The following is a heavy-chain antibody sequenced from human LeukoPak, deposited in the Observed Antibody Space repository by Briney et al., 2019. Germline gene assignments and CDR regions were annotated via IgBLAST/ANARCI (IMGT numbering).Heavy chain of an antibody. CDR2: ISNDGSNK. CDR1: GFTFSSYA. D-gene: IGHD4-17*01. J-gene: IGHJ4*02. V-gene: IGHV3-30-3*01. Sequence: PGGSLRLSCAASGFTFSSYAMHWVRQAPGKGLEWVAVISNDGSNKYYADSVKGRVTISRDNSKNTLYLQMNSLRAEDTAVYSCARGTVTAPDYWGQGTLVTVSS. CDR3: ARGTVTAPDY.